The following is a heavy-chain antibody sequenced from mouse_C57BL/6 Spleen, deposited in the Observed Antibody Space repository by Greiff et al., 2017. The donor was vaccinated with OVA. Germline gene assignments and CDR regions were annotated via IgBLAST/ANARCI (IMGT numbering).Heavy chain of an antibody. V-gene: IGHV5-9-1*02. D-gene: IGHD2-1*01. CDR2: ISSGGDYI. CDR3: TRGGNGYYFDY. CDR1: GFTFSSYA. Sequence: EVQLVESGEGLVKPGGSLKLSCAASGFTFSSYAMSWVRQTPEKRLEWVAYISSGGDYIYYADTVKGRFTISRDNARNTLYLQMSRLKSEDTAMYYCTRGGNGYYFDYWGQGTTLTVSA. J-gene: IGHJ2*01.